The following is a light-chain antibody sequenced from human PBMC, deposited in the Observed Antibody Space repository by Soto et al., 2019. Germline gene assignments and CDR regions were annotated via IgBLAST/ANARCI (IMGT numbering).Light chain of an antibody. V-gene: IGKV3-20*01. CDR1: QSVSSY. CDR2: DAS. CDR3: QQYGSSPWP. J-gene: IGKJ1*01. Sequence: EIRLSMSPATVSLYQGERATLSCRASQSVSSYLAWYQQKPGQAPRLLIYDASNRATGIPARFSGSGSGTDFTLTISRLEPEDFAVYYCQQYGSSPWPFGQR.